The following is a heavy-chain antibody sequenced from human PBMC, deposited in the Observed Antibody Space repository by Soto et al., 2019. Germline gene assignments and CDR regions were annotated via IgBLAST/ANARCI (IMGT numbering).Heavy chain of an antibody. CDR2: IDPSDSYT. CDR3: ARHASYYGSGSYYSDYYYGMDV. D-gene: IGHD3-10*01. CDR1: GYSFTSYS. V-gene: IGHV5-10-1*01. Sequence: GESLKISCKGSGYSFTSYSISWVRQMPGKGLEWMGRIDPSDSYTNYSPSFQGHVTISADKSISTAYLQWSSLKASDTAMYYCARHASYYGSGSYYSDYYYGMDVWGQGTTVTVSS. J-gene: IGHJ6*02.